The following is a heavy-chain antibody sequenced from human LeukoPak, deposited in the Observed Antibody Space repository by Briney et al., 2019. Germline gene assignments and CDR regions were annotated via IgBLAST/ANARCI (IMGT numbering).Heavy chain of an antibody. CDR2: ISDSGST. CDR3: AKRGYNSSWSS. J-gene: IGHJ5*02. D-gene: IGHD6-13*01. Sequence: KPSETLSLTCSVSGVSIRSYYWSWIRQFPGKGLEWIGYISDSGSTNYNPSLKSRVSISRDTSKNQFSLRLTSVTAADTAVYFCAKRGYNSSWSSWGQGTLVTVSS. CDR1: GVSIRSYY. V-gene: IGHV4-59*01.